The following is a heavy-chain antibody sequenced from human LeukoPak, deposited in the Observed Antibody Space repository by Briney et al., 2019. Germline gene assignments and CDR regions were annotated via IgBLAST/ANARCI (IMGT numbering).Heavy chain of an antibody. V-gene: IGHV5-51*01. Sequence: GESLKISCKGSGYSFSNYWIGWVRQMPGKGLEWRGIIYPGDSDTTYSPSFRGQVTISADKSISTAYLQWSSLKASDTAMYYCARIAGYCSSTSCSAFDIWGQGTMVTVSS. D-gene: IGHD2-2*01. J-gene: IGHJ3*02. CDR1: GYSFSNYW. CDR3: ARIAGYCSSTSCSAFDI. CDR2: IYPGDSDT.